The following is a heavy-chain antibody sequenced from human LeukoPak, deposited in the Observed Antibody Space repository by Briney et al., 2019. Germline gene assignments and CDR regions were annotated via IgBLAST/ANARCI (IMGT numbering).Heavy chain of an antibody. CDR1: GYSISSGYY. Sequence: PSETLSLXCAVSGYSISSGYYWGWIRQPPGQGLEWIGSIYHSGSTYYNPSLKSRVTISVDTSKNQFSLKLSSVTAADTAVYYCARHYGRLEWLPRPYDYWGQGTLVTVSS. V-gene: IGHV4-38-2*01. D-gene: IGHD3-3*01. CDR2: IYHSGST. CDR3: ARHYGRLEWLPRPYDY. J-gene: IGHJ4*02.